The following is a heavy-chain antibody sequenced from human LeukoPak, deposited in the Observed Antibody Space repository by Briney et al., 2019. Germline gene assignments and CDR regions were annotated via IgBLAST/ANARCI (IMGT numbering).Heavy chain of an antibody. CDR2: IRSKPHSYAT. CDR1: GFTFSGSA. J-gene: IGHJ3*02. V-gene: IGHV3-73*01. D-gene: IGHD3-22*01. Sequence: GGSLRLSCAASGFTFSGSAMHWVRQAAGKGLEWVGRIRSKPHSYATAYAASVKGRFTISRDDSKNMAYLQMNSLKTEDTAVYYCTRHGGRDYYDSTEDAFDIWGQGTMVTVSS. CDR3: TRHGGRDYYDSTEDAFDI.